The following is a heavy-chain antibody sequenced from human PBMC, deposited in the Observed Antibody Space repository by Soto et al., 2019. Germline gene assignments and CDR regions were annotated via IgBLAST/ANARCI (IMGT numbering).Heavy chain of an antibody. V-gene: IGHV4-4*07. Sequence: SETLSLTCTVSGISIDNYYCSWIRQSAGKGLEWIGRSYSSGTTNYNPSLKSRVTMSVDMSKSQFSLNVRSVTAADTAVYYCVRDVGGSGWFAPWGQGTLVTVS. CDR2: SYSSGTT. J-gene: IGHJ5*02. CDR3: VRDVGGSGWFAP. CDR1: GISIDNYY.